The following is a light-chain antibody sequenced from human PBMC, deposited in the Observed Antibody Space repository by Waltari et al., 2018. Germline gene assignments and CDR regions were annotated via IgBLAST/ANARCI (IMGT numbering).Light chain of an antibody. J-gene: IGLJ2*01. CDR2: QDN. CDR3: QAWDSNNVV. V-gene: IGLV3-1*01. Sequence: YGVTPPTPLSVAPGQKATITCSGDTLGERNVSWCQQKPGQSPVRGNSQDNKRPSVIPERFSVSNSGNTATLTISGTQTMDDADYFCQAWDSNNVVFGGGTRLTIL. CDR1: TLGERN.